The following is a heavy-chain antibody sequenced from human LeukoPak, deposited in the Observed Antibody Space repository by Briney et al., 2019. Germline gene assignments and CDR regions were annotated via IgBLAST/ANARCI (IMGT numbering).Heavy chain of an antibody. V-gene: IGHV3-7*01. Sequence: PGGSLRLSCAASGFTFSSYWMSWVRQAPGKGLEWVANIKQDGSEKYYADSVKGRFTISRDNSKNTLYLQMNSLRAEDTAVYYCAKDDWGFDPWGQGTLVTVSS. D-gene: IGHD2-21*01. CDR3: AKDDWGFDP. CDR2: IKQDGSEK. J-gene: IGHJ5*02. CDR1: GFTFSSYW.